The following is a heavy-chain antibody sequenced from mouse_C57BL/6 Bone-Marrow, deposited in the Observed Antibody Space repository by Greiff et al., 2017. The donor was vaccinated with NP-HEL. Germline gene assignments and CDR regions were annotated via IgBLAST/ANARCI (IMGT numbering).Heavy chain of an antibody. V-gene: IGHV1-26*01. D-gene: IGHD3-2*02. CDR2: INPNNGGT. Sequence: EVQLQQSGPELVKPGASVKISCKASGYTFTDYYMNWVKQSHGKSLEWIGDINPNNGGTSYNQKFKGKATLTVDKSSSTAYMELRSLTSEDSAVYYWARGSGYYFDYWGQGTTLTVSS. CDR3: ARGSGYYFDY. J-gene: IGHJ2*01. CDR1: GYTFTDYY.